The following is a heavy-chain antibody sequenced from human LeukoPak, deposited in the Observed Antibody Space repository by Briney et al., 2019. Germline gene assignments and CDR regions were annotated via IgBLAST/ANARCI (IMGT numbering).Heavy chain of an antibody. D-gene: IGHD5-24*01. CDR3: ARVRDGRFFDY. Sequence: GGSLRLSCAVSGLTFRSFWMRWVRQAPGKGLEWVANINKEGSERYFVDSVKGRFTISRDNAKNSLHLQMNTLTAEDTAVYYCARVRDGRFFDYWGQGTLVTVSS. J-gene: IGHJ4*02. CDR2: INKEGSER. CDR1: GLTFRSFW. V-gene: IGHV3-7*01.